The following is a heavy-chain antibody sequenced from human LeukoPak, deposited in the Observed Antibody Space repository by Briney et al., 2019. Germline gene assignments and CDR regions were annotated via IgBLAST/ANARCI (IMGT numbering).Heavy chain of an antibody. CDR3: ARGLSPAAAGIDY. Sequence: ASVKVSCKATGYTFTSYDINWVRQAPGQGLEWMGWMNPNSGNTGYAQKFQGRVTMTRNTSISTAYMELSSLRSEDTAVYYCARGLSPAAAGIDYWGQGTLVTVSS. J-gene: IGHJ4*02. D-gene: IGHD6-13*01. V-gene: IGHV1-8*01. CDR1: GYTFTSYD. CDR2: MNPNSGNT.